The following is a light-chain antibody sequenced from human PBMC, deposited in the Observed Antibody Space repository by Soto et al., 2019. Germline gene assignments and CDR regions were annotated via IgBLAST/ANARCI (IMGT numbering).Light chain of an antibody. CDR2: GNS. CDR1: SSNIGAGYD. J-gene: IGLJ2*01. V-gene: IGLV1-40*01. Sequence: QSVLTQPPLVSGAPGQRVTISCTGSSSNIGAGYDVHWYQQLPGTAPKLLIYGNSNRPSGVPDRFSGSKSGTSASLAITGLQAEHEADYYCQSYDSSLSGYVVFGGGTKLTVL. CDR3: QSYDSSLSGYVV.